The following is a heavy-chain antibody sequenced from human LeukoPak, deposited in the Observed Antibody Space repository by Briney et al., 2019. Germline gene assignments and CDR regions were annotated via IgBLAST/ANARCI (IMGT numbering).Heavy chain of an antibody. V-gene: IGHV3-21*01. J-gene: IGHJ3*02. D-gene: IGHD3-22*01. CDR2: ISSSSSFI. CDR3: ARRGGSGYYDAFDI. Sequence: GGSLRLSCAASGFTFSSYNMNWVRQAPGKGLEWVSSISSSSSFICYADSVKGRFTISRDNAKNSLYLQMNSLRAEDTAVYYCARRGGSGYYDAFDIWGQGTMVTVSS. CDR1: GFTFSSYN.